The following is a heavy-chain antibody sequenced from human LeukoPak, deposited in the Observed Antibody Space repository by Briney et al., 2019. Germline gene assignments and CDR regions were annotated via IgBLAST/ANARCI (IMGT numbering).Heavy chain of an antibody. V-gene: IGHV4-4*07. D-gene: IGHD3-10*01. J-gene: IGHJ4*02. CDR3: ASGLLDGSPFDY. CDR2: IYTSGST. CDR1: VGSISSYY. Sequence: SETLSLTCTVSVGSISSYYWSWIRQPAGKGLEWIGRIYTSGSTNYNPSLKSRVTMSVDTSKNQFSLKLSSVTAADTAVYYCASGLLDGSPFDYWGQGTLVTVSS.